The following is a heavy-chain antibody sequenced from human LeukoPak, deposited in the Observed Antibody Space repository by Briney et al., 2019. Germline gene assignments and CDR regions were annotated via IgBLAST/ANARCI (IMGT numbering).Heavy chain of an antibody. Sequence: GGSLRLSCAASGFTFSDYWMTWVRQSPGKGLEWVANIKQDGSEKNYVDSVKGRFTISRDNAKNSLYLQMNSLRDEDTAVYYCARITMGGDIWGQGTMVTVSS. CDR3: ARITMGGDI. CDR1: GFTFSDYW. J-gene: IGHJ3*02. CDR2: IKQDGSEK. V-gene: IGHV3-7*04. D-gene: IGHD3-10*01.